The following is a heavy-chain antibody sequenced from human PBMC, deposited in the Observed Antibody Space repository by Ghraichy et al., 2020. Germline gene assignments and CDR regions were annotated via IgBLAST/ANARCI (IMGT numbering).Heavy chain of an antibody. Sequence: SETLYLTCTVSGGSISSYYWSWIRQPPGKGLEWIGYIYYSGSTNYNPSLKSRVTISVDTSKNQFSLKLSSVTAADTAVYYCARHVPVAGTWTLDYWGQGTLVTVSS. J-gene: IGHJ4*02. CDR3: ARHVPVAGTWTLDY. CDR2: IYYSGST. V-gene: IGHV4-59*08. CDR1: GGSISSYY. D-gene: IGHD6-19*01.